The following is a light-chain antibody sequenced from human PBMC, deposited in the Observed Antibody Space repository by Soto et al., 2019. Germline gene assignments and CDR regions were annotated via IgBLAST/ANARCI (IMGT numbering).Light chain of an antibody. V-gene: IGKV3-11*01. CDR1: QSVNSY. Sequence: PGERGTLSCRASQSVNSYLAWYQQKPGQAPRLLIYDASNRATGVTSRFSGSASGTAFTITTSSLEPADFAVYYCQQGGSWPRTIGGGTKVEIK. CDR2: DAS. CDR3: QQGGSWPRT. J-gene: IGKJ4*01.